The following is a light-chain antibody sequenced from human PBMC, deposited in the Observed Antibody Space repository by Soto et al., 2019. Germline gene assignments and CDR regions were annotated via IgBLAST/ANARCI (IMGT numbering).Light chain of an antibody. CDR1: QGISRW. J-gene: IGKJ1*01. V-gene: IGKV1-5*01. CDR3: QQYPTYWT. CDR2: DAS. Sequence: DIQMTQSPSTLSGSLGDRLTITCRASQGISRWLAWYQQRPGKAPXXLIYDASTLHSGVSSRFTVIGSGTEFTLPLSSLKPNDYATDDCQQYPTYWTFGQGTKVDIK.